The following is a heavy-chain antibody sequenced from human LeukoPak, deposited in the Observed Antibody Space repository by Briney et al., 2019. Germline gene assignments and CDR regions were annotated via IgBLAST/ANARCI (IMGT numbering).Heavy chain of an antibody. D-gene: IGHD3-10*01. CDR3: AKQFSPMVRGVIIEAAFDI. CDR1: GFTFDDYA. Sequence: GGSLRLSCAASGFTFDDYAMHWVRQAPGKGLEWVSGISWNSGSIGYADSVKGRFTISRDNAKNSLYLQMNSLRAEDTALYYCAKQFSPMVRGVIIEAAFDIWGQGSMVTVSS. V-gene: IGHV3-9*01. J-gene: IGHJ3*02. CDR2: ISWNSGSI.